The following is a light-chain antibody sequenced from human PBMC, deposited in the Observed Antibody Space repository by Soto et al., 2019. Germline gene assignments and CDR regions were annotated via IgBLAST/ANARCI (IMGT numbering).Light chain of an antibody. J-gene: IGKJ4*01. CDR3: QQSYGPPLT. CDR1: QSIGSS. V-gene: IGKV1-39*01. CDR2: GAS. Sequence: DIQMTQSPSSLSASVGDRVTITCRASQSIGSSLNWYQQKPGKAPKLLIYGASSLQSGVPSRFTGSGSGTDFSLTISSLQPEDFATYYCQQSYGPPLTFGGGTKVEIK.